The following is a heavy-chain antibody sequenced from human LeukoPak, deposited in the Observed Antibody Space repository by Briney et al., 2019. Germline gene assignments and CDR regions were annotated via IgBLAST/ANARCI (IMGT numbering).Heavy chain of an antibody. V-gene: IGHV4-4*07. CDR3: ARALNPLPGTYYFDY. D-gene: IGHD2-15*01. CDR2: IYISGST. Sequence: KPSETLSLTCSVSGASINSHYWTWIRQPAGKGLEWIRRIYISGSTNYSPSLKSRVTMSVDTSKNQFSLNLISVTAADTAVYYCARALNPLPGTYYFDYWGQGTLVTVSS. CDR1: GASINSHY. J-gene: IGHJ4*02.